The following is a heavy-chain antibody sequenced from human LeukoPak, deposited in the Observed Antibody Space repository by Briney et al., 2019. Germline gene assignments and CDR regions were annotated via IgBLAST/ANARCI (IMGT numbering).Heavy chain of an antibody. CDR3: VRDRSRTTVTRFDS. CDR1: RFSLSNFW. CDR2: INEDGSEK. Sequence: GGSLRLSCVASRFSLSNFWMIWVRQAPGKGLEWVANINEDGSEKNYVDSVKGRFTISRDNAKNSLYLQMNSLRAEDTAVYYCVRDRSRTTVTRFDSWGQGTLVTVSS. D-gene: IGHD4-17*01. V-gene: IGHV3-7*01. J-gene: IGHJ4*02.